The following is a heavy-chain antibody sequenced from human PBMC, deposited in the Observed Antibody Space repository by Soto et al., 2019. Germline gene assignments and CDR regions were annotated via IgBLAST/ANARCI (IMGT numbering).Heavy chain of an antibody. Sequence: GGSLRVSCAASGFTFSNAWMSWVRQAPGKGLEWVSSISSSSSYIYYADSVKGRFTISRDNAKNSLYLQMNSLRAEDTAVYYCARVRVEAAEDDYWGQGTLVPVSS. V-gene: IGHV3-21*01. CDR3: ARVRVEAAEDDY. CDR2: ISSSSSYI. D-gene: IGHD6-13*01. J-gene: IGHJ4*02. CDR1: GFTFSNAW.